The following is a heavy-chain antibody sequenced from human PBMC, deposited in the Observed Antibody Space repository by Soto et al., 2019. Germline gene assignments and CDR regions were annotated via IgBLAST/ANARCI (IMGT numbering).Heavy chain of an antibody. CDR3: AKLSDIAVAGTGRHFDY. V-gene: IGHV3-23*01. J-gene: IGHJ4*02. Sequence: EVQVLESGGGLVQPGGSLRLSCAASGFTFSNYGMSWVRQAPGKGLEWVSGISASGGSTYYADSVTGRFTISSDNSKNTLYLQLSSLRAEDEAVYYCAKLSDIAVAGTGRHFDYCGRGTLVTVSS. CDR1: GFTFSNYG. D-gene: IGHD6-19*01. CDR2: ISASGGST.